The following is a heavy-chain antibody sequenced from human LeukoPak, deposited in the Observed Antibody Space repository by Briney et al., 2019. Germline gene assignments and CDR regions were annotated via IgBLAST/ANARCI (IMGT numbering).Heavy chain of an antibody. V-gene: IGHV4-59*01. J-gene: IGHJ6*01. CDR2: IYYSGST. CDR1: GGSISSYY. Sequence: SETLSLTCTVPGGSISSYYWSWIRQPPGKGLEWIGYIYYSGSTNSNPSLKSRVTISIDTSKNQFSLKLSSVTAADTAVYYCAKHQRYYYTMDVWGQGTTVTVSS. CDR3: AKHQRYYYTMDV.